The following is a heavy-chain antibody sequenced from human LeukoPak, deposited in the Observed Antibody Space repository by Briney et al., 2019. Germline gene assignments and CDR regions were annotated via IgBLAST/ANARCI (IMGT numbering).Heavy chain of an antibody. CDR3: ARDLFAMIETRWFDP. V-gene: IGHV4-4*07. CDR2: IYTSGST. J-gene: IGHJ5*02. Sequence: SETLSLTCTVSGGSISSYYWSWIRQPAGKGLEWIGRIYTSGSTNYNPSLRSRVTMSVDTSKNQFSLKLSSVTAADTAVYYCARDLFAMIETRWFDPWGQGTLVTVSS. D-gene: IGHD3-22*01. CDR1: GGSISSYY.